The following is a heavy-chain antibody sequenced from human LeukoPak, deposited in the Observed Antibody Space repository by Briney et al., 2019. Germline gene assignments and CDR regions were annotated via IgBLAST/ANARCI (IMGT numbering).Heavy chain of an antibody. CDR2: ISYSGSA. D-gene: IGHD6-6*01. J-gene: IGHJ4*02. Sequence: SETLSLTCTVSGGSISGYYWSWIRQPPGKGLEWIGYISYSGSANYNPSLKSRVTTSVDTSKNQFSLKLSSVTAADTAVYYCARRPSSTWYFDYWGQGTLVTVSS. V-gene: IGHV4-59*08. CDR3: ARRPSSTWYFDY. CDR1: GGSISGYY.